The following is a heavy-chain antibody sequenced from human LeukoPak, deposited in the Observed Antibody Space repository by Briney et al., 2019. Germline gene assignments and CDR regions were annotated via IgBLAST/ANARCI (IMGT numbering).Heavy chain of an antibody. J-gene: IGHJ3*02. V-gene: IGHV4-59*08. Sequence: PSETLSLTCTVSGGSISSYYWSWIRQPPGKGLEWIEYIYYSGSTNYNPSLKSRVTISVDTSKNQFSLKLSSVTAADTAVYYCARRLDIVVVVAATPNDAFDIWGQGTMVTVSS. CDR1: GGSISSYY. CDR2: IYYSGST. D-gene: IGHD2-15*01. CDR3: ARRLDIVVVVAATPNDAFDI.